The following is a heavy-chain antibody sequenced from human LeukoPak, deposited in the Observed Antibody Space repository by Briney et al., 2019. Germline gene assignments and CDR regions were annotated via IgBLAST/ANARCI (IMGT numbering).Heavy chain of an antibody. CDR2: ISYSGST. V-gene: IGHV4-59*11. Sequence: SETLSLTCTVSDASISSHYWSWIRQPPGKGLEWIAYISYSGSTNYNPSLKSRVTISVDTSKNQFSLKMISVTAADTAVYYCARAGGDISSSQDLDYWGQGTLVTVSS. CDR3: ARAGGDISSSQDLDY. D-gene: IGHD6-6*01. CDR1: DASISSHY. J-gene: IGHJ4*02.